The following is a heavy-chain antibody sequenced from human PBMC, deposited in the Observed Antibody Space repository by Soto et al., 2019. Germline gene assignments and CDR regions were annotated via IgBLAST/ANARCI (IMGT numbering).Heavy chain of an antibody. CDR1: GYTFSSIG. J-gene: IGHJ4*02. D-gene: IGHD3-10*01. V-gene: IGHV1-18*01. Sequence: ASVKVSCKTSGYTFSSIGITWVRQAPGKGLEWMGWISPYKGNTYYAQRLQGRATLSTDTSTSTAYMELRSLRSDDTAVYFCARDLDGSGSYYSDYWGQGTLVTVSS. CDR3: ARDLDGSGSYYSDY. CDR2: ISPYKGNT.